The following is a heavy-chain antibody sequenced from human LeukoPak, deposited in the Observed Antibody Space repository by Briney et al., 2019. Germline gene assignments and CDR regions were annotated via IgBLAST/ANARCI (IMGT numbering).Heavy chain of an antibody. CDR1: GGSISSYY. CDR2: IYYSGST. J-gene: IGHJ4*02. Sequence: SETLSLTCTVSGGSISSYYWSWIRQPPGKGLEWIGYIYYSGSTNYNPSLKSRVTISVDTSKNQFSLKLSSVTAADTAVYYCARGTRAVTTPFDYWGQGTLVTVSS. CDR3: ARGTRAVTTPFDY. V-gene: IGHV4-59*12. D-gene: IGHD4-11*01.